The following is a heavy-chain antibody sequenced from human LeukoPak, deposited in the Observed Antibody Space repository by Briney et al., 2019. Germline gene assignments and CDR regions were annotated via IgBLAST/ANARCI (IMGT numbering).Heavy chain of an antibody. CDR3: ARDGRSYNIDY. D-gene: IGHD3-10*01. CDR1: GFTLSSYA. J-gene: IGHJ4*01. CDR2: ILSDGSNK. V-gene: IGHV3-30*04. Sequence: GGSLRLSCGASGFTLSSYAMHWVRQAPGKGLEWLAVILSDGSNKNYAASVKGRFTISRDSSKNTLFLQMNSLRVEDTAVYYCARDGRSYNIDYWGQGTLVTVSS.